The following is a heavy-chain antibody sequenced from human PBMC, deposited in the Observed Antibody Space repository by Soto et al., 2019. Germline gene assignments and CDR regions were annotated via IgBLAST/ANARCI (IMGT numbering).Heavy chain of an antibody. CDR2: INRSGST. CDR1: GGSFSGYY. CDR3: AWLRGGYSYGPFRDV. D-gene: IGHD5-18*01. J-gene: IGHJ6*02. Sequence: PSETLSLTCAVYGGSFSGYYWSWSRQPPGKGLEWIGEINRSGSTNYNPSLKSRVTISVDTSKNQFSLKLSSVTAADTAVYYCAWLRGGYSYGPFRDVWGQGTTVTVSS. V-gene: IGHV4-34*01.